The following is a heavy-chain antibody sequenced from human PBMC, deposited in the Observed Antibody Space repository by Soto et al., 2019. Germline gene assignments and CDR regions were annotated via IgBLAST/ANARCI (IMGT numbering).Heavy chain of an antibody. Sequence: QVQLVQSGAEVKKPGASVKVSCKASGYTFTSYGISCVRQAPVQGLEWMGWISGHNGNTNYAQKLQCRVTMTTDTSTSTAYMELRSLRSDDTAVYYCARDLAVGLVDYWGQGTLVTVSS. CDR3: ARDLAVGLVDY. D-gene: IGHD6-19*01. CDR2: ISGHNGNT. CDR1: GYTFTSYG. V-gene: IGHV1-18*01. J-gene: IGHJ4*02.